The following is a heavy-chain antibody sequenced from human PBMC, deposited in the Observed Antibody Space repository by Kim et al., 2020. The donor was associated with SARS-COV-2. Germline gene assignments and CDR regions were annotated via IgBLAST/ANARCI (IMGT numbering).Heavy chain of an antibody. Sequence: KFQGRVTITRDTSASTAYMELSSLRSEDTAVYYCARGAVYYDILTGYYLWGQGTLVTVSS. J-gene: IGHJ4*02. V-gene: IGHV1-3*01. CDR3: ARGAVYYDILTGYYL. D-gene: IGHD3-9*01.